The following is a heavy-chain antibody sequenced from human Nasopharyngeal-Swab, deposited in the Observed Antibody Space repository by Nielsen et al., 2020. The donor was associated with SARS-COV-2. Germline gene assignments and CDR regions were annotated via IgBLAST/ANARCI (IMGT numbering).Heavy chain of an antibody. CDR1: GITFTDYY. CDR3: ATKLDWAPPFDY. V-gene: IGHV1-2*06. J-gene: IGHJ4*02. CDR2: IYAKSGAT. Sequence: ASVKVSCKASGITFTDYYIHWVRQAPGQGFEWMGRIYAKSGATTYAQAFQGTVTITRDTSISTAYMELTRLTSDDTAIYYCATKLDWAPPFDYWGQGTLVTVST. D-gene: IGHD3-9*01.